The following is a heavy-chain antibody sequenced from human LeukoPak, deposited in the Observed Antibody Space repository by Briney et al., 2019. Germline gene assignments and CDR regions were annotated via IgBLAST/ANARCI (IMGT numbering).Heavy chain of an antibody. CDR2: IIPIFGTA. J-gene: IGHJ6*02. V-gene: IGHV1-69*13. CDR3: ARGTAGARGGPQTYYYYYYGMDV. D-gene: IGHD1-26*01. Sequence: ASVKVSCKASGGTFSSYAISWVRQAPGQGLEWMGGIIPIFGTANYAQKLQGRVTITADESTSTAYMELSSLRSEDTAVYYCARGTAGARGGPQTYYYYYYGMDVWGQGTTVTVSS. CDR1: GGTFSSYA.